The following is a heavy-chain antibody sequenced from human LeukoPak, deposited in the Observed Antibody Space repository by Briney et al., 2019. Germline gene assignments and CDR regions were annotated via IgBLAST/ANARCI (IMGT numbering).Heavy chain of an antibody. CDR2: MNPNSGNT. CDR1: GYTFTSYD. V-gene: IGHV1-8*01. CDR3: ARSSSVYDFFHMDV. Sequence: GASVKVSCKASGYTFTSYDINWVRQATGQGLEWMGWMNPNSGNTGYAQKFQGRVTMTRNTSISTAYMELSSLRSEDTAVYYCARSSSVYDFFHMDVWGKGTTVTVSS. J-gene: IGHJ6*03. D-gene: IGHD5/OR15-5a*01.